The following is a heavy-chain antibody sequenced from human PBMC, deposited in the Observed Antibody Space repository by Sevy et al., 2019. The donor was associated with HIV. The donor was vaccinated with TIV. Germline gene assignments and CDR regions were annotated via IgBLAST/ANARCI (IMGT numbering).Heavy chain of an antibody. CDR3: AKTEYTSGWFY. CDR2: ITDNGAKT. J-gene: IGHJ4*02. D-gene: IGHD6-19*01. Sequence: GGSLRLSCPTSGFSFYTYAMTWVRQAPGKGLEWVASITDNGAKTFYEDSVKGRFTISRDNSQSTLFLHMNSLGGDDTAVYFCAKTEYTSGWFYWGQGTLVTVSS. CDR1: GFSFYTYA. V-gene: IGHV3-23*01.